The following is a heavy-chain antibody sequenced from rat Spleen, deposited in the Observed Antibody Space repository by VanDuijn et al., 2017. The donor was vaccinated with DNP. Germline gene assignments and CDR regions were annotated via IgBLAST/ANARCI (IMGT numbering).Heavy chain of an antibody. CDR2: ITASSGTT. Sequence: EVQLVESGGGLVQPGRSLKLSCAASGFTFSNYGMAWVRQAPKKGLEWVATITASSGTTYYRDSVKGRFTISTHSAQNTLYLQMDSLRSEDTATYYCTTDNYSAPFDYWGQGVMVTVSS. CDR1: GFTFSNYG. CDR3: TTDNYSAPFDY. J-gene: IGHJ2*01. V-gene: IGHV5-19*01. D-gene: IGHD1-8*01.